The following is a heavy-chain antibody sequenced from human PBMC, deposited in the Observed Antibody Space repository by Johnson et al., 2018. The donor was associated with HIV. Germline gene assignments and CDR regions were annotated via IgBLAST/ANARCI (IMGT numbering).Heavy chain of an antibody. Sequence: QMQLVESGGGVVQPGRSLRLSCTTSGFTFNNYPMHWVRQAPGKGLEWVAVISFDGSNKYYADSLRGRFTISRDNSKNTLYLQMSSLRTDDTAIYYCARGNVGGFDLWGQGTTVTVSS. D-gene: IGHD1-26*01. CDR2: ISFDGSNK. J-gene: IGHJ3*01. V-gene: IGHV3-30*04. CDR1: GFTFNNYP. CDR3: ARGNVGGFDL.